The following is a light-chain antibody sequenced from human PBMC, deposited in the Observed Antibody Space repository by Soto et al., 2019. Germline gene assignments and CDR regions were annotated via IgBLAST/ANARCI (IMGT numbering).Light chain of an antibody. Sequence: EIVLTQSPATLSSFPGDRVTLSCRASQYINTRLAWYQHRPGQAPRLLIYQTSLRAAGIPARFSGSGSGTDFTLTISSLEPEDFAVYYCQQRSKWPLTFGGGTKVDIK. J-gene: IGKJ4*01. CDR3: QQRSKWPLT. V-gene: IGKV3-11*01. CDR2: QTS. CDR1: QYINTR.